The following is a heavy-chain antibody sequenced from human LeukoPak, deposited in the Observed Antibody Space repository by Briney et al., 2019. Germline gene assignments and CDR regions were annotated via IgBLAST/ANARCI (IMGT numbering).Heavy chain of an antibody. Sequence: GGSLRLSCAASGFTFSSYAMHWVRQAPGKGLEWVAVISYDGSNKYYADSVKGRFTISRDNSKNTPYLQMNSLRAGDTAVYYCAREAGHITIFGVEMHDAFDIWGQGTMVTVSS. CDR2: ISYDGSNK. CDR3: AREAGHITIFGVEMHDAFDI. CDR1: GFTFSSYA. V-gene: IGHV3-30-3*01. D-gene: IGHD3-3*01. J-gene: IGHJ3*02.